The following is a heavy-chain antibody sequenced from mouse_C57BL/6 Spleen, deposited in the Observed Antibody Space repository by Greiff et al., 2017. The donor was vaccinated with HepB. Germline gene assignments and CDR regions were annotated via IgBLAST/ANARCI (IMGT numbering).Heavy chain of an antibody. CDR1: GYAFSSSW. Sequence: QVQLKESGPELVKPGASVKISCKASGYAFSSSWMNWVKQRPGKGLEWIGRIYPGDGDTNYNGKFKGKATLTADKSSSTAYMQLSSLTSEDSAVYFCARNDGYYVALDVWGTGTTVTVSS. CDR2: IYPGDGDT. J-gene: IGHJ1*03. CDR3: ARNDGYYVALDV. D-gene: IGHD2-3*01. V-gene: IGHV1-82*01.